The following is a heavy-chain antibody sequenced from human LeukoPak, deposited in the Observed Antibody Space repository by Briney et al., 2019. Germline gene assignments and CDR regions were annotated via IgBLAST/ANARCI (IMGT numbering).Heavy chain of an antibody. CDR3: ANGHVTRADY. CDR2: ISGSGGST. Sequence: QAGESLKISCAASGFTFSSYAMSWVRQAPGKGLEWVSAISGSGGSTYYADSVKGRFTISRDNSKNTLYLQMNSLRAEDTAVYYCANGHVTRADYWGQGTLVTVSS. CDR1: GFTFSSYA. J-gene: IGHJ4*02. V-gene: IGHV3-23*01.